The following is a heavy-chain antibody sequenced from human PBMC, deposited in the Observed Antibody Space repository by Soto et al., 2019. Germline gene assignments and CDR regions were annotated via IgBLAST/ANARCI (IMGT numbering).Heavy chain of an antibody. Sequence: SETLSLTCTVSGGSIGSGDYYWSWIRQPPGKGLEWIGHIYYSGSTSYNPSLKSRVSISVDTSKNQFSLKLSSVTAADTAVYYCARTYYYSSGSSDYWGQGTLVTVSS. CDR2: IYYSGST. V-gene: IGHV4-30-4*01. D-gene: IGHD3-10*01. CDR3: ARTYYYSSGSSDY. J-gene: IGHJ4*02. CDR1: GGSIGSGDYY.